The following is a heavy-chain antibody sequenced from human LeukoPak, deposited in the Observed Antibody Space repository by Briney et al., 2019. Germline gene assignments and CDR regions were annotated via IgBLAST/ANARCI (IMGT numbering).Heavy chain of an antibody. J-gene: IGHJ4*02. V-gene: IGHV4-38-2*01. CDR3: ATISGTWYVAY. CDR1: GYSISSGYY. CDR2: IYHSGST. Sequence: SETLSLTCAVSGYSISSGYYWGWIRQPPGKGLECIGNIYHSGSTYYNPSLKSRVTISVDTSKNQFSLNLSSVTAADTALYYCATISGTWYVAYWGQGTLVTVPS. D-gene: IGHD6-13*01.